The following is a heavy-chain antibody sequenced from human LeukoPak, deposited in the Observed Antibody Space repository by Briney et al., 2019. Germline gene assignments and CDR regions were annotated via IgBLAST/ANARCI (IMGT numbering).Heavy chain of an antibody. CDR2: ISGSGSST. V-gene: IGHV3-23*01. D-gene: IGHD3-22*01. Sequence: GGWLRLSCAASRFTFVEHARHGVRQAPGKGLEGVSAISGSGSSTYDADSMEGLFTISRDNTKNTLYLQMNSLRADDTAVYYWAKTLGSVYYDTLEDWGQGTLVTVSS. CDR3: AKTLGSVYYDTLED. CDR1: RFTFVEHA. J-gene: IGHJ4*02.